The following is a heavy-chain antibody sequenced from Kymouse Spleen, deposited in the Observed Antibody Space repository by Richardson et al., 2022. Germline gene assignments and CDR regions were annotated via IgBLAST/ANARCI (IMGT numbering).Heavy chain of an antibody. Sequence: QVQLQQWGAGLLKPSETLSLTCAVYGGSFSGYYWSWIRQPPGKGLEWIGEINHSGSTNYNPSLKSRVTISVDTSKNQFSLKLSSVTAADTAVYYCAREFPYYDILTGYYNPFDYWGQGTLVTVSS. CDR3: AREFPYYDILTGYYNPFDY. CDR2: INHSGST. J-gene: IGHJ4*02. D-gene: IGHD3-9*01. V-gene: IGHV4-34*01. CDR1: GGSFSGYY.